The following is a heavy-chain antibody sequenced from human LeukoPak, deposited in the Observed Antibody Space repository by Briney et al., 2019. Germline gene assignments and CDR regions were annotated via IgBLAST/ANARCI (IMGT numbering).Heavy chain of an antibody. CDR1: GVSISSSNSY. CDR2: IYYSGNT. V-gene: IGHV4-39*01. D-gene: IGHD6-25*01. Sequence: KPSETLSLTCTVSGVSISSSNSYWGWIRQPPGKGLEWIGSIYYSGNTYYNASLKSQVSISIDTSKNQFSLRLTSVTAADTAVYYCARGGISSSAGYYMDVWGKGTTVTVSS. J-gene: IGHJ6*03. CDR3: ARGGISSSAGYYMDV.